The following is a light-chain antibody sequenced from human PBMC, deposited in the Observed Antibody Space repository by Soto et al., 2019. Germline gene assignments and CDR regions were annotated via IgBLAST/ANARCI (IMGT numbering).Light chain of an antibody. J-gene: IGKJ3*01. V-gene: IGKV1-5*03. CDR3: QQYISNSFT. CDR2: KAS. Sequence: DIRMTQSPSTLSASVGDRVTITCRASQSISSWLAWYQQKPGKAPKLLIYKASSLESGVPSRFSGSGSGTEFTLTISSLQPDDFATYYCQQYISNSFTFGPGTKVDIK. CDR1: QSISSW.